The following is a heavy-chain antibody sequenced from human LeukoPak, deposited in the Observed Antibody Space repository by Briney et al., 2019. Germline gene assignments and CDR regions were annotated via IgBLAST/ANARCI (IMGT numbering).Heavy chain of an antibody. V-gene: IGHV7-4-1*02. J-gene: IGHJ5*02. CDR2: INTNTGNP. Sequence: ASVKVSCKASGYTFTTYPMNWVRQAPGQGLEWMGWINTNTGNPTYAQGFTGRFVFSLDTSVSTAYLQISSLKADDTAVYYCARDPYTSSSWYRGRANNWIDPWGQGTLVTVSS. CDR1: GYTFTTYP. CDR3: ARDPYTSSSWYRGRANNWIDP. D-gene: IGHD6-13*01.